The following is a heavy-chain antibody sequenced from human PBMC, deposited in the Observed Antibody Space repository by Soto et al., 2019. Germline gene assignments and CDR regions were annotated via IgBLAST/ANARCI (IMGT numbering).Heavy chain of an antibody. CDR1: GGSISSSSYY. CDR2: IYYSGST. Sequence: QLQLQESGPGLVKPSETLSLTCTVSGGSISSSSYYWGWIRQPPGKGLEWIGSIYYSGSTYYNPSLKRRVTISVDTSKNQFSLKLSSVTAADTAVYYCASADIVVVPASREGWFDPWGQGTLVTVSS. J-gene: IGHJ5*02. CDR3: ASADIVVVPASREGWFDP. V-gene: IGHV4-39*01. D-gene: IGHD2-2*01.